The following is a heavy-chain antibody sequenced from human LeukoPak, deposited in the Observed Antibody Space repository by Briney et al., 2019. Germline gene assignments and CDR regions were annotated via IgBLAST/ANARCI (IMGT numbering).Heavy chain of an antibody. V-gene: IGHV4-34*01. J-gene: IGHJ4*02. CDR1: GGSFSGYY. D-gene: IGHD4-17*01. Sequence: SETLSLTCAVYGGSFSGYYWTWIRQPPGKGLEWIGKINHSGSTNYNPSLKSRVTISVDTSKNQFSLKLSSVTVADTAVYYCARERPYGDYFDYWGQGTLVTVSS. CDR3: ARERPYGDYFDY. CDR2: INHSGST.